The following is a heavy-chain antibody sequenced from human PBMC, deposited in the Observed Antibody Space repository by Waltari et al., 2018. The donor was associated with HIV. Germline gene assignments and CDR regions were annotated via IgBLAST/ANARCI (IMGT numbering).Heavy chain of an antibody. CDR1: GRSITSVAYY. V-gene: IGHV4-39*01. Sequence: QLQLQESGPGLVKPSEPLSLTCTVSGRSITSVAYYWGWIRQPPGKGLEWIGSIYYTGSTYYNPSLKSRVTVSVDTSKNQFSLKLSSVTAADTAVYYCVLIGSGHYYTEVTFDFWGQGNPVTVSS. J-gene: IGHJ4*02. CDR2: IYYTGST. D-gene: IGHD3-22*01. CDR3: VLIGSGHYYTEVTFDF.